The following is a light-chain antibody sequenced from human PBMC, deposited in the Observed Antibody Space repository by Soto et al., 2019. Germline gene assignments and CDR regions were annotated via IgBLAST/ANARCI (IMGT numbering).Light chain of an antibody. CDR3: QQRSNSFT. CDR2: DAS. CDR1: QSVSSY. V-gene: IGKV3-11*01. Sequence: EIVLTQSPATLSLSPGERATLSCRASQSVSSYLAWYQQKPGQAPRLLIYDASNRATGIPARFSGSGSGTDFTLTICSLEPEDFAVYYCQQRSNSFTFGPGTKVDIK. J-gene: IGKJ3*01.